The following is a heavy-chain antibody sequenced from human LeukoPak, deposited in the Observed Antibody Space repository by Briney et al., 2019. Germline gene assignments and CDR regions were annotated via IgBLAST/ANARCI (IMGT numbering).Heavy chain of an antibody. CDR3: ASKRGYNYGYDY. V-gene: IGHV3-53*01. J-gene: IGHJ4*02. CDR1: GFTVSSNY. D-gene: IGHD5-18*01. CDR2: TYSGGST. Sequence: GGSLRLSCAASGFTVSSNYMSWVRQAPGKGLEWVSVTYSGGSTYYVGSVKGRFTISRDNSKNTLYLQMSSLRAEDTAVYYCASKRGYNYGYDYWGQGTLVTVSS.